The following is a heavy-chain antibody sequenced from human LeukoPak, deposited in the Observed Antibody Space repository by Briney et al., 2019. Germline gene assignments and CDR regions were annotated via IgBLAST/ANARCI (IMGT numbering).Heavy chain of an antibody. CDR2: ISYDGSNK. Sequence: GGSLRLSCAASGFTFSSYAMHWVRQAPGKGLEWVAVISYDGSNKYYADSVKGRFTISRDNSKNTLYLQMNSLRAEDTALYSCAKYQRADSYYYAMDVWGQGTTVTVSS. CDR3: AKYQRADSYYYAMDV. J-gene: IGHJ6*02. CDR1: GFTFSSYA. V-gene: IGHV3-30-3*02. D-gene: IGHD6-25*01.